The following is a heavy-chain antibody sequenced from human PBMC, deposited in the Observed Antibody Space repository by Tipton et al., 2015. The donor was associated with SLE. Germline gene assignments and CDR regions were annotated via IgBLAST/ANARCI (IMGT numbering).Heavy chain of an antibody. J-gene: IGHJ4*02. CDR2: ISGSGNSM. CDR3: ARYGPSGRGNYGRLLFEH. D-gene: IGHD3-22*01. Sequence: GSLRLSCAASGFTFSHYEMNWVRQAPGKGLEWLSYISGSGNSMYHADSVRGRFTISRDNAKNSLYLQMSSLRAEDTAVYYCARYGPSGRGNYGRLLFEHWGPGTLVTVSS. CDR1: GFTFSHYE. V-gene: IGHV3-48*03.